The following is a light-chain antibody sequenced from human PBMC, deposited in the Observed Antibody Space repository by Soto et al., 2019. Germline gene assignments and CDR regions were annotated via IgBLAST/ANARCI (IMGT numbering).Light chain of an antibody. Sequence: QSALTQPRSVSRSPGQSVTISCTGTSSDVGGYNYVSWYQQHPGKAPKVIIYDVSKRPSGVPDRFSGSKSGNTASLTISGLQAEDEADYYCCSYAGSDTDVFGGGTKLTVL. J-gene: IGLJ2*01. CDR3: CSYAGSDTDV. V-gene: IGLV2-11*01. CDR1: SSDVGGYNY. CDR2: DVS.